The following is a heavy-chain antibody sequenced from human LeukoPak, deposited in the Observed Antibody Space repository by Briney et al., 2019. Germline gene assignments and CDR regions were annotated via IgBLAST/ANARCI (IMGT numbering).Heavy chain of an antibody. D-gene: IGHD6-13*01. CDR3: AREPYSSSWFDP. J-gene: IGHJ5*02. CDR2: IYTSGGT. Sequence: PSETLSLTCSASGGSISSYYLSWIRQPPGKGLEWICRIYTSGGTNNNPSPKSRVTTSLDATKNQLSFMLSSVTAADTAVYYCAREPYSSSWFDPWGQGTLVTVSS. CDR1: GGSISSYY. V-gene: IGHV4-4*07.